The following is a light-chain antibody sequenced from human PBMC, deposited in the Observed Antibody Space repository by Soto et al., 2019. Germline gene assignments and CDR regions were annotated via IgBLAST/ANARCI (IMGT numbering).Light chain of an antibody. J-gene: IGLJ3*02. V-gene: IGLV2-14*01. CDR2: EVR. CDR3: SAYTARSTLV. CDR1: MRDVGAYNL. Sequence: QSAMTQPASVSGSAGQSITISCSGTMRDVGAYNLVSWYQQHPGTAPKLIIYEVRNRPSGISSRFSGSRSGNTASLTISGLQPEDEGEYYCSAYTARSTLVFXGGT.